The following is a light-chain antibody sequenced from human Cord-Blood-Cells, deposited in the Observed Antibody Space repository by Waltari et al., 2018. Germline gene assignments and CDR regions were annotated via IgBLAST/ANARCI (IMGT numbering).Light chain of an antibody. CDR2: DVS. V-gene: IGLV2-11*01. CDR3: CSYAGSYTYVV. Sequence: QSALTQPRSVSGSPGQSVPISCTGTSSDVGGYNYVSCYQQHPGKAPKLMIYDVSKRPAGFPDRFSGSKSGNTASLTISGLQAEDEADYYCCSYAGSYTYVVFGGGTKLTVL. J-gene: IGLJ2*01. CDR1: SSDVGGYNY.